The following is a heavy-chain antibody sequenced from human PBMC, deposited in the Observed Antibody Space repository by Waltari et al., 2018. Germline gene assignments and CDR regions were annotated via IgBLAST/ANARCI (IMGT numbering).Heavy chain of an antibody. CDR1: GASIGSGSYY. V-gene: IGHV4-61*09. J-gene: IGHJ4*02. CDR3: ARSHTVTSFDY. D-gene: IGHD4-17*01. Sequence: QVQLQESGPGLVKPSQTLSLTCTVSGASIGSGSYYWSWSRQPAGKGLEWIGYIYTSGSTNYNPSLKSRVTISVDTSKNQFSLKLSSVTAADTAVYYCARSHTVTSFDYWGQGTLVTVSS. CDR2: IYTSGST.